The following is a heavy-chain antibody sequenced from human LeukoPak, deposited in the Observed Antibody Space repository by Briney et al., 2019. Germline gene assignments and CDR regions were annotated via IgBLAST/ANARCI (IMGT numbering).Heavy chain of an antibody. CDR3: ARDAEGLDS. J-gene: IGHJ4*02. Sequence: ASVKVSCKASGYTFINYGFNWVRQAPGQGLEWMGRITTYSGLTHYAQKFQDRVSFTTDRSTTTAYMELRRPRSDDTAVYYCARDAEGLDSWGQGTVVTVSS. CDR1: GYTFINYG. CDR2: ITTYSGLT. V-gene: IGHV1-18*01.